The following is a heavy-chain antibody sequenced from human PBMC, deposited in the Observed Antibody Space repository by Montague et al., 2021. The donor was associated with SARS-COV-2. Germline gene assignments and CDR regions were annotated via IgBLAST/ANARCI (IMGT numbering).Heavy chain of an antibody. D-gene: IGHD3-10*01. CDR1: GGSISSYY. V-gene: IGHV4-59*01. J-gene: IGHJ4*02. Sequence: SETLSLTCTVSGGSISSYYWSWIRQPPGKGLEWIGYIYYSGSTNYNPSLKSRVTISVDTSKNQFSLKLSSVTAADTAVYYCARVQRRYYYGLGVSAHFDYWGQGTLVTVSS. CDR3: ARVQRRYYYGLGVSAHFDY. CDR2: IYYSGST.